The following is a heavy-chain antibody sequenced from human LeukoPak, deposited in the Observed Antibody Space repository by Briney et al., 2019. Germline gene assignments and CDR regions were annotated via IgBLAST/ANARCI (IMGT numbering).Heavy chain of an antibody. Sequence: SETLSLTCAVSGGSISSGGYSWSWIRQPPGKGLEWIGYIYHSGSTYYNPSLKSRVTISVDTSKNQFSLKLSSVTAADTAVYYCARGLNGMRDYWGQGTLVTVSS. CDR3: ARGLNGMRDY. V-gene: IGHV4-30-2*01. D-gene: IGHD2-8*01. CDR2: IYHSGST. J-gene: IGHJ4*02. CDR1: GGSISSGGYS.